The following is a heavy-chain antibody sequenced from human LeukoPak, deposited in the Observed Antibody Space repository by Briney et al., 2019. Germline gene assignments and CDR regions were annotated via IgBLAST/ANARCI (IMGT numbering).Heavy chain of an antibody. CDR3: ATKAILQSRGTGRRYYYYYYMDV. D-gene: IGHD2-8*02. CDR2: FDPEDGET. V-gene: IGHV1-24*01. CDR1: GYTLTELS. Sequence: ASAKVSCKVSGYTLTELSMHWVRQAPGKGLEWMGGFDPEDGETIYAQKFQGRVTMTEDTSTDTAYMELSSLRSEDTAVYYCATKAILQSRGTGRRYYYYYYMDVWGKGTTVTVSS. J-gene: IGHJ6*03.